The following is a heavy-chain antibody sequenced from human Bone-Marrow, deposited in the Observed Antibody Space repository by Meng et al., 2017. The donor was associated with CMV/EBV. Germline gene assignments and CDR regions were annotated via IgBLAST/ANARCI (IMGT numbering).Heavy chain of an antibody. Sequence: GESLKISCAASGFTFSSYWIHWVRQAPGKGLEWVAFIRYDGSNKYYADSVKGRFTISRDNSKNTLYLQMNSLRAEDTAVYYCAKNGAFSTSWAYYFDYWGQGTLVTVSS. CDR3: AKNGAFSTSWAYYFDY. CDR2: IRYDGSNK. CDR1: GFTFSSYW. D-gene: IGHD2-2*01. J-gene: IGHJ4*02. V-gene: IGHV3-30*02.